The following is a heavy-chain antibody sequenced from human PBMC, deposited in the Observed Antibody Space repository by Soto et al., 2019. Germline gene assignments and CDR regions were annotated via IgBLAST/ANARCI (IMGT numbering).Heavy chain of an antibody. CDR3: ARGQTGGGGGYYFDY. CDR1: GGTFSSYA. D-gene: IGHD3-16*01. V-gene: IGHV1-69*12. J-gene: IGHJ4*02. Sequence: QVQLVQSGAEVKKPGSSVKVSCKASGGTFSSYAIDWVRQAPGQGLEWMGGIIPIFGTADYAQKFQGRVTSTADEATSTAYMELSSLRSEDTAVYYCARGQTGGGGGYYFDYWGQGTLVTVSS. CDR2: IIPIFGTA.